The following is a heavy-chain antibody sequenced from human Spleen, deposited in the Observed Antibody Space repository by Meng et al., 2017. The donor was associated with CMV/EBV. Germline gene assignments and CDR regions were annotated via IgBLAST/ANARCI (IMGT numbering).Heavy chain of an antibody. CDR3: ARDRYAAAGLN. J-gene: IGHJ4*02. D-gene: IGHD6-13*01. V-gene: IGHV3-11*01. CDR2: ISSSGGTI. Sequence: GESLKISCAASGFTFSDYYMSWIRQAPGKGLEWVSYISSSGGTIYYADSVKGRFTISRDNAKNSLYLQMNSLSAEDTAVYYCARDRYAAAGLNWGQGTLVTVSS. CDR1: GFTFSDYY.